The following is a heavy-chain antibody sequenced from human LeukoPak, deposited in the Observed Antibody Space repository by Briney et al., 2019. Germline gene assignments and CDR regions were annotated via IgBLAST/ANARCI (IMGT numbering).Heavy chain of an antibody. CDR2: MNPNSGDT. D-gene: IGHD3-9*01. CDR3: ARGSGYYDILTGLGFGY. V-gene: IGHV1-8*01. J-gene: IGHJ4*02. CDR1: GYTFTSCD. Sequence: ASVKVFCKASGYTFTSCDINWVRQAPGQGLEWMGWMNPNSGDTGYAQKFQGRVTMTRNTSISTAYMELSSLRSEDTAVYYCARGSGYYDILTGLGFGYWGQGTLVSVSS.